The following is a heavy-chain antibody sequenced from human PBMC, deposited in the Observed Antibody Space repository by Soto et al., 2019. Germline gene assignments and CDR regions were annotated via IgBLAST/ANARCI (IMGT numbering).Heavy chain of an antibody. CDR1: GFTFDEYT. CDR3: ARDRLARGIPVAGRIDY. CDR2: INWNGGSK. Sequence: GGSLRLSCAASGFTFDEYTLTWVRQAPGKGLEWVAGINWNGGSKGYADSVKGRFTISRDNAKSSLYLQMNSLRVEDTAVYYCARDRLARGIPVAGRIDYWGQGALVTVSS. J-gene: IGHJ4*02. D-gene: IGHD6-19*01. V-gene: IGHV3-20*04.